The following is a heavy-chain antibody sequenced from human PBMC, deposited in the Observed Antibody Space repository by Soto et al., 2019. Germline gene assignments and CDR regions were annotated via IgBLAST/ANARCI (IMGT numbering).Heavy chain of an antibody. CDR1: GYTFASYY. Sequence: ASVKVSCKASGYTFASYYMHWVRQAPGQGLEWMGIINPSSGSADYAQKFQVRVTITTDKSTSTAYMELSSLRSEDTAVYYCARVGWLQFFGFDYWGQGTLVTVSS. CDR2: INPSSGSA. D-gene: IGHD5-12*01. CDR3: ARVGWLQFFGFDY. J-gene: IGHJ4*02. V-gene: IGHV1-46*01.